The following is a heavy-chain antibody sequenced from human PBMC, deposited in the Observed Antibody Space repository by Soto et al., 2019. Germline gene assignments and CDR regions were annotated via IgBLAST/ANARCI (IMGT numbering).Heavy chain of an antibody. D-gene: IGHD3-10*01. CDR3: ARVRRGVVNWFDP. J-gene: IGHJ5*02. CDR2: IATYNSNK. V-gene: IGHV1-18*01. CDR1: CDSFTDFG. Sequence: ASVKVSFSTSCDSFTDFGLSWVRQAPGQGLEWMGWIATYNSNKNYAQKFQGRLTLTTDTSTSTGYMELKSLEYDDAAVYYCARVRRGVVNWFDPWGQGTLVTVSS.